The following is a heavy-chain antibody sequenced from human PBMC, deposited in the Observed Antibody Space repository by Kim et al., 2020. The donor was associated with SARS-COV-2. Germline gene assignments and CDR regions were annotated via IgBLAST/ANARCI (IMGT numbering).Heavy chain of an antibody. V-gene: IGHV3-33*01. J-gene: IGHJ6*02. Sequence: GGSLRLSCAASGFTFSSYGMHWVRQAPGKGLEWVAVIWYDGSNKYYADSVKGRFTISRDNSKNTLYLQMNSLRAEDTAVYYCSRDSVGMDVWGQGTTVTVSS. CDR3: SRDSVGMDV. CDR1: GFTFSSYG. CDR2: IWYDGSNK.